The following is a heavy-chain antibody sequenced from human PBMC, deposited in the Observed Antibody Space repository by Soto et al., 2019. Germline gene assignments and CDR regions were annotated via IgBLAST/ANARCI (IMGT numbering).Heavy chain of an antibody. D-gene: IGHD3-22*01. CDR3: ARSSDYFDNGGYYYYFQH. CDR1: GYTFTVYV. V-gene: IGHV1-3*01. CDR2: INAGNGNT. Sequence: ASVKVSCKASGYTFTVYVMHWVRQAPGQTLEWVGWINAGNGNTRYSQKFQGRVTITTDTSAGTAYMELSSLTSEDTAVYYCARSSDYFDNGGYYYYFQHWGQGTLVTVSS. J-gene: IGHJ1*01.